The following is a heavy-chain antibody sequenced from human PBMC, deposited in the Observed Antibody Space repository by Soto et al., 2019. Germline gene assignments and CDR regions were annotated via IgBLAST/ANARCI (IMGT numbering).Heavy chain of an antibody. CDR2: ISSSSSYI. J-gene: IGHJ3*02. CDR3: ARSQRLRSDAFDI. V-gene: IGHV3-21*01. CDR1: GFTFSSYS. D-gene: IGHD6-25*01. Sequence: GGSLRLSCAASGFTFSSYSMNWVRQAPGKGLEWVSSISSSSSYIYYADSVKGRFTISRDNAKNSLYLQMNSLRAEDTAVYYCARSQRLRSDAFDIWGQGTMVTVSS.